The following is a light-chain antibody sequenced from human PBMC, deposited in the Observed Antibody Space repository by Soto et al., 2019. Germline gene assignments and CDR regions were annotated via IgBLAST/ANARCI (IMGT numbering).Light chain of an antibody. Sequence: DIQMTQSPSTLSGSVVDRVTITCRASQSIGKHLNWYQQKPGKAPKFLVYGVSKLQSGVPSRFTGSGSGTDFTLTVNDLQPEDFATYYCQQSYSSPTTFGQGTRLEIK. CDR2: GVS. CDR3: QQSYSSPTT. CDR1: QSIGKH. J-gene: IGKJ5*01. V-gene: IGKV1-39*01.